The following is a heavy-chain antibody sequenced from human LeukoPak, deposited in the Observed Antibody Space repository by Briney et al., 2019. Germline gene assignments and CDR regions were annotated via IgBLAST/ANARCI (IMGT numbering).Heavy chain of an antibody. V-gene: IGHV1-2*02. CDR3: ARDTIVVVPAAKPYYYYGMDV. CDR2: INPNSGGT. CDR1: GYTFTGYY. J-gene: IGHJ6*02. Sequence: KPGASVKVSCKASGYTFTGYYMHWVRQAPGQGLEWMGWINPNSGGTNYAQKFQGRVTMTRDTSISTAYMELSRLRSDDTAVYYCARDTIVVVPAAKPYYYYGMDVWGQGTTVTVSS. D-gene: IGHD2-2*02.